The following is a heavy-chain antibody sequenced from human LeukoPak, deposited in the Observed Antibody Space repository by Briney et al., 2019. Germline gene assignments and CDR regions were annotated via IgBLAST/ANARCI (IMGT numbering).Heavy chain of an antibody. Sequence: SETLSLTCTVSGYSISSTYYGAWIRQPPGKGLEWIATNSHSGNTYYTPSLESRLTISLDTSKKHFSLRLSSVTAADTAVYYCARVNAPVATFDYWGLGTLVAVSS. J-gene: IGHJ4*02. CDR2: NSHSGNT. CDR1: GYSISSTYY. D-gene: IGHD1-1*01. V-gene: IGHV4-38-2*02. CDR3: ARVNAPVATFDY.